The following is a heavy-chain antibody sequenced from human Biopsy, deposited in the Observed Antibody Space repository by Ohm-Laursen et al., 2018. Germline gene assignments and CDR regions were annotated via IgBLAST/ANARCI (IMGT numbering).Heavy chain of an antibody. CDR3: ARLRGGVVINYSWFDP. J-gene: IGHJ5*02. CDR1: GGSIRSNGFY. CDR2: ISYRGTT. D-gene: IGHD3-3*01. Sequence: TLSLTCSVSGGSIRSNGFYWGWIRQPPGKGLEWIGSISYRGTTSYNPSLKSRVAISVDTSKNHLSLSLNSVTAADTAVFYCARLRGGVVINYSWFDPWGQGILVTVSS. V-gene: IGHV4-39*01.